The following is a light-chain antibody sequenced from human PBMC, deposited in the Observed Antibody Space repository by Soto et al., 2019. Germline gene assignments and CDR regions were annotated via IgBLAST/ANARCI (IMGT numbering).Light chain of an antibody. Sequence: DIQMTQSPSTLSASVGDRVTITCRASQSISSYLNWYQHKPGKGPKLLIFAASSLQVGVPSRFSGSGSGTDFTLTISSLQPEDFATYFCQQSHSAPFTFGPGTKVDIK. CDR3: QQSHSAPFT. J-gene: IGKJ3*01. CDR2: AAS. V-gene: IGKV1-39*01. CDR1: QSISSY.